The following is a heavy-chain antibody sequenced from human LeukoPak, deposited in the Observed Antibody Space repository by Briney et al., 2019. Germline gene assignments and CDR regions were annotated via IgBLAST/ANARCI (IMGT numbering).Heavy chain of an antibody. CDR3: ATVYSSSPLRPMDV. CDR1: GFTFNTYV. J-gene: IGHJ6*02. D-gene: IGHD2-2*01. Sequence: GGSLRLSCAVSGFTFNTYVMSWVRQAPGNGLEWVSAISGSGGGTYYVASVKGRFTISRDNSKNTLYLQMNSLRAEDTAVYYCATVYSSSPLRPMDVWGQGTTVTVSS. V-gene: IGHV3-23*01. CDR2: ISGSGGGT.